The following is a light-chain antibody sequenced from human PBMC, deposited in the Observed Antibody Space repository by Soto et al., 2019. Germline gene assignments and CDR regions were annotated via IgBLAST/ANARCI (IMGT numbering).Light chain of an antibody. CDR3: QSYDSRLSGYV. Sequence: QSVLAQPPSVSGAPGQRVTISCTGSSSNIGAGYDVNWYQQLPGAAPKFLIYGNSNRPSGAPDRSSGSKSGTSASLAITGLQAEDEADYYCQSYDSRLSGYVFGTGTKVTVL. CDR2: GNS. V-gene: IGLV1-40*01. J-gene: IGLJ1*01. CDR1: SSNIGAGYD.